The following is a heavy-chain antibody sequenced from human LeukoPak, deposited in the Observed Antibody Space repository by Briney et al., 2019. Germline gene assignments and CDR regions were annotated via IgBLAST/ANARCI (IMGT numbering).Heavy chain of an antibody. V-gene: IGHV4-59*12. J-gene: IGHJ3*02. CDR1: GGSITSYY. CDR2: IFDSGST. Sequence: SETLSLTCTVSGGSITSYYWSWIRQPPGKGLEWIGYIFDSGSTNYNPSLKSRVTISVDTSKNQFSLKLSSVTAADTAVYYCARSTPRAMVRGRNAFDIWGQGTMVTVSS. D-gene: IGHD3-10*01. CDR3: ARSTPRAMVRGRNAFDI.